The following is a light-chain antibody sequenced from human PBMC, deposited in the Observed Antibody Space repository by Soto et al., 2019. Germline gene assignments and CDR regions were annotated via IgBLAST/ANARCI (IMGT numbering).Light chain of an antibody. CDR2: DAS. J-gene: IGKJ1*01. Sequence: EIVLTQSPATLSLSPGKRATLSCRASQSVSRALAWYQQKPGQAPRLLIYDASNMSTGITARFSGSGSGTDFTPAISSLEPDDFAVYYCQPRSNWPLTFGQGTKVEIK. CDR3: QPRSNWPLT. V-gene: IGKV3-11*01. CDR1: QSVSRA.